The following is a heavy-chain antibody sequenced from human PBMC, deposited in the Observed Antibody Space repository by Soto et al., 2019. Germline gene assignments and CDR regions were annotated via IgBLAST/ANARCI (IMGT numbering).Heavy chain of an antibody. CDR3: ARGGELGEFPFFDY. CDR1: GFTVSSNY. J-gene: IGHJ4*02. V-gene: IGHV3-66*01. D-gene: IGHD3-16*01. Sequence: GGSLRLSCAASGFTVSSNYMSWVRQAPGKGLEWVSVIYSGGSTYYADSVKGRFTISRDNSKNTLYLQMNSLRAEDTAVYYCARGGELGEFPFFDYWGQGTLVTVSS. CDR2: IYSGGST.